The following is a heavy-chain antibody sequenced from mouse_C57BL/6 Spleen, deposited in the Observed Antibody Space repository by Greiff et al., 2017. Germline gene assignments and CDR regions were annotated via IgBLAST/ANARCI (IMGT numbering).Heavy chain of an antibody. CDR3: ARSGLLWAMDY. V-gene: IGHV1-53*01. D-gene: IGHD2-1*01. CDR2: INPSNGGT. Sequence: VQLQQPGTELVKPGASVKLSCKASGYTFTSYWMHWVKQRPGQGLEWIGNINPSNGGTNYNEKFKSKATLTVDKSSSTAYMQRSSLTSEDSAVYDCARSGLLWAMDYWGQGTSVTASS. CDR1: GYTFTSYW. J-gene: IGHJ4*01.